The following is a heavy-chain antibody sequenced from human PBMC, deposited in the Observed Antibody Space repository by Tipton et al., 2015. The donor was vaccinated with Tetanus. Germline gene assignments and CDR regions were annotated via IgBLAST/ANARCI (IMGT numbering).Heavy chain of an antibody. CDR3: ARARRNDKTYWFDS. Sequence: TLSLTCDVSGDSISSGHSWNWIRQPPGEGLEWIGFSYHSGQTFYKSSLKSRVTISVDRSKNHFSQKLSSVTAADTAVYYCARARRNDKTYWFDSWGQGTLVIVSS. J-gene: IGHJ5*01. V-gene: IGHV4-30-2*01. CDR1: GDSISSGHS. CDR2: SYHSGQT.